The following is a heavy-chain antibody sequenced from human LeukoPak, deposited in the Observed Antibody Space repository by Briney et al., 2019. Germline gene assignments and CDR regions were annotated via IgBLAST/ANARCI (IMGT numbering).Heavy chain of an antibody. CDR3: ARGTAVAGTYDAFDI. CDR2: ISSSSSYI. D-gene: IGHD6-19*01. V-gene: IGHV3-21*01. Sequence: GGSLRLSCAASGFTFSSYSMNWVRQAPGKGLEWVSSISSSSSYIYYADSVKGRFTISRDNPRTTLYLQMSSLRPEDTAVYYCARGTAVAGTYDAFDIWGQGTMVTVSS. CDR1: GFTFSSYS. J-gene: IGHJ3*02.